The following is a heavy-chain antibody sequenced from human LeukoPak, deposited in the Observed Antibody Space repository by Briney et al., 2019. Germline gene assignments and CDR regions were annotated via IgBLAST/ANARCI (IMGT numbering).Heavy chain of an antibody. J-gene: IGHJ4*02. CDR1: GFTFGDYA. CDR3: TSSGWYSYYFDY. V-gene: IGHV3-49*04. D-gene: IGHD6-19*01. Sequence: GGSLRPSCTASGFTFGDYAMSWVRQAPGKGLEWVGFIRSKAYGGTTEYAASVKGRFTISRDDSKSIAYLQMNSLKTEDTAVYYCTSSGWYSYYFDYWGQGTLVTVSS. CDR2: IRSKAYGGTT.